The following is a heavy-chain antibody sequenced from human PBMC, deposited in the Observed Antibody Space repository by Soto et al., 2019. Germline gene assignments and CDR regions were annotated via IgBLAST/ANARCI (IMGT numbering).Heavy chain of an antibody. Sequence: PGGSLRLSCAASGFTFNTYAMTWVRQAPGMGLEWLSIISSSGGSTYYADSVKGRFTISRDNSRSTLFLQMNSLRAEDTALYYCAKDSHGSGWYGYFDSWGHGTLVTVSS. CDR2: ISSSGGST. CDR1: GFTFNTYA. D-gene: IGHD6-19*01. J-gene: IGHJ4*01. CDR3: AKDSHGSGWYGYFDS. V-gene: IGHV3-23*01.